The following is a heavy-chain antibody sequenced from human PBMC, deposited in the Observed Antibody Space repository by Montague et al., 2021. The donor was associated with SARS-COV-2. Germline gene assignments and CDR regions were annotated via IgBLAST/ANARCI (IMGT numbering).Heavy chain of an antibody. CDR1: GFTFSSYA. D-gene: IGHD3-10*01. J-gene: IGHJ3*02. Sequence: SLRLSCAASGFTFSSYAMHWVRQAPGKGLEWVAVISYDGSNKYYADSVKGRFTISRDNSKNTLYLQMNSLRAEDTAVYYCARAAQKQYVLLWFGKLLHDAFDIWGQGTMVTVSS. CDR3: ARAAQKQYVLLWFGKLLHDAFDI. CDR2: ISYDGSNK. V-gene: IGHV3-30-3*01.